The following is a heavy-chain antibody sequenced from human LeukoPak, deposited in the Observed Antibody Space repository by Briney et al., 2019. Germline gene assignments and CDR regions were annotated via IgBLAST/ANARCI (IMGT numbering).Heavy chain of an antibody. J-gene: IGHJ4*02. Sequence: GGSLRLSCAASGFTVSSNYMSWVRQAPGKGLEWVSLIYSGGSTYYADSVKGRFTISRDNSKNTLYLQMNSLRAEDTAVYYCATSGPFSSYYFDYWGQGTLVTVSS. CDR2: IYSGGST. CDR3: ATSGPFSSYYFDY. D-gene: IGHD6-19*01. CDR1: GFTVSSNY. V-gene: IGHV3-53*05.